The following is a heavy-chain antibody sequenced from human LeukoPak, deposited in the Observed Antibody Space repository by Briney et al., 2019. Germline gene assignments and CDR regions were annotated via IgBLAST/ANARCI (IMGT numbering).Heavy chain of an antibody. CDR2: IKGDGSA. CDR3: ARVPSETGGCYPEYFRH. V-gene: IGHV3-74*01. Sequence: PGGSLRLSCAASGFTFTNYWMHWVRQAPGKGLVWVSRIKGDGSANYADSVKGRFTISRDNAKNTVSLQMNSLRAEDTGVYYCARVPSETGGCYPEYFRHWGQGTLVTVSS. J-gene: IGHJ1*01. CDR1: GFTFTNYW. D-gene: IGHD2-8*02.